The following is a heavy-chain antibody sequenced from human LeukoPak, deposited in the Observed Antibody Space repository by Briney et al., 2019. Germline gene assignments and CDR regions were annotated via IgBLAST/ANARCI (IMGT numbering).Heavy chain of an antibody. CDR1: GGSISSSSYF. D-gene: IGHD3-10*01. Sequence: PSETLSLTCTVSGGSISSSSYFWGWIRQPPGKGLEWIGYIYNSGSSTIYNPSLQSRVTISVDMSKNQFSLRLSSVTAADTAVYFCVRDRELTYWGQGILVTVSS. CDR2: IYNSGSST. V-gene: IGHV4-61*05. J-gene: IGHJ4*02. CDR3: VRDRELTY.